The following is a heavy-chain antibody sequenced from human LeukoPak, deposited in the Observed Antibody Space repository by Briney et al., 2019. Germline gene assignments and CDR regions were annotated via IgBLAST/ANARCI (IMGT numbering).Heavy chain of an antibody. J-gene: IGHJ5*02. CDR3: AKDGTTVTTLYRPTNWFGP. CDR2: INSDGSST. Sequence: PGGSLRLSCAASGFTFSSYWMHWVRQAPGKGLVWVSRINSDGSSTSYADSVKGRFTISRDNAKNTLYLQMNSLRADDTAVYYCAKDGTTVTTLYRPTNWFGPWGQGTLVTVSS. V-gene: IGHV3-74*01. CDR1: GFTFSSYW. D-gene: IGHD4-11*01.